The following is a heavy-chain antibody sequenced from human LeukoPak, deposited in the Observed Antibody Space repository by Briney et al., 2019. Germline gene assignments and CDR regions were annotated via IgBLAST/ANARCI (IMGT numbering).Heavy chain of an antibody. CDR3: AKDRQWLVRLFLDY. V-gene: IGHV3-23*01. CDR2: ISGSGGST. D-gene: IGHD6-19*01. CDR1: GFTFSSYG. J-gene: IGHJ4*02. Sequence: GGTLRLSCAASGFTFSSYGMSWVRQAPGKGLEWVSAISGSGGSTYYADSVKGRFTISRDNSKNTLYLQMNSLRAEDTAVYYCAKDRQWLVRLFLDYWGQGTLVTVSS.